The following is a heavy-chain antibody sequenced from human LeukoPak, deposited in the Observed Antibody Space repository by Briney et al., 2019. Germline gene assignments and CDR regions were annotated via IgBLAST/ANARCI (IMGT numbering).Heavy chain of an antibody. J-gene: IGHJ4*02. CDR1: GGSVSSGSYY. CDR2: IYYSGST. CDR3: ARGGSSGPGVDY. V-gene: IGHV4-61*01. D-gene: IGHD3-22*01. Sequence: PSETLSLTCTVSGGSVSSGSYYWSWIRQPPGKGLEWIGYIYYSGSTNYNPSLESRVTISVDTSKNQFSLKLSSVTAADTAVYYCARGGSSGPGVDYWGQGTLVTVSS.